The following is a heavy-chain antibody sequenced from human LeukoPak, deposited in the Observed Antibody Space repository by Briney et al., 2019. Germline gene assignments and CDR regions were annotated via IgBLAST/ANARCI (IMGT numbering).Heavy chain of an antibody. V-gene: IGHV3-74*01. D-gene: IGHD3-10*01. Sequence: GGSLRLSCAVSGFTLSAYWMHWVRQVPGKGLVWVSRINTDGTFTNYADSVEGRFTISKDNAKNTLSLQMNSLRAEDTAVYYCARDRVLGSGSYDYWGQGTLVTVSS. J-gene: IGHJ4*02. CDR2: INTDGTFT. CDR3: ARDRVLGSGSYDY. CDR1: GFTLSAYW.